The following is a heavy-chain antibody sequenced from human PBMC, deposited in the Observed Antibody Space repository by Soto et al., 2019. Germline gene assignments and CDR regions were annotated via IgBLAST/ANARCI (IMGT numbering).Heavy chain of an antibody. CDR2: IYWDDDK. CDR3: AHRVTGIVGVRFGGMDV. V-gene: IGHV2-5*02. Sequence: QITLKESGPTLMKPTQTLTLTCTFSGFSLSTSGVGVGWIRQPPGKALEWLALIYWDDDKRYSPSLKSRLTTTKXXSXNXXVLTMTNMDPVDTATYYCAHRVTGIVGVRFGGMDVWGQGTTVTVSS. D-gene: IGHD1-26*01. CDR1: GFSLSTSGVG. J-gene: IGHJ6*02.